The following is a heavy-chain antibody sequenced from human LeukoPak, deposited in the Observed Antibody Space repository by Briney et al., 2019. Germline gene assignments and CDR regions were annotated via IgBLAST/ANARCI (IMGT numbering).Heavy chain of an antibody. CDR3: ARLPFTKVVRWELLTQSGSIYYFDY. CDR2: IYYSGST. CDR1: GGSISSSSYY. Sequence: SETLSLTCTVSGGSISSSSYYWGWIRQPPGKGLEWIGSIYYSGSTYYNPSLKSRVTISVDTSKNQFSLKVNSVTAADTAVFYCARLPFTKVVRWELLTQSGSIYYFDYWGQGTLVSVSS. D-gene: IGHD1-26*01. V-gene: IGHV4-39*07. J-gene: IGHJ4*02.